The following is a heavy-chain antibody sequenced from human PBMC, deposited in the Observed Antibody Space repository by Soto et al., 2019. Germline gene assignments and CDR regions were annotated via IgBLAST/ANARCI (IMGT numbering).Heavy chain of an antibody. V-gene: IGHV1-69*01. CDR2: IIPVFGTP. J-gene: IGHJ4*02. D-gene: IGHD3-16*01. CDR1: GGLFSSFA. Sequence: QEQLVQSGPEVKKPGSSVKVSCKDSGGLFSSFAISWVRQAPGQGLEWLGGIIPVFGTPTYAEKFQGRLTITVDESTNTAYMELSSLRSGDRAIYYCGRGGGPYVWFNEFWGQGTLVTVSS. CDR3: GRGGGPYVWFNEF.